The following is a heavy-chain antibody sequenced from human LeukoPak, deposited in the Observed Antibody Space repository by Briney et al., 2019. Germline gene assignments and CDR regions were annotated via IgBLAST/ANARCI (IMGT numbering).Heavy chain of an antibody. D-gene: IGHD5-18*01. J-gene: IGHJ4*02. CDR1: GGSISSYY. Sequence: SETLSLTCTVSGGSISSYYWSWIRQSPGKGLEWIGYIYYSGSTNYNPSLKSRVTISVDTSKNQFSLKLSSVTAADTAVYYCARARRGYSYGFVDYWGQGTLVTVSS. CDR2: IYYSGST. V-gene: IGHV4-59*01. CDR3: ARARRGYSYGFVDY.